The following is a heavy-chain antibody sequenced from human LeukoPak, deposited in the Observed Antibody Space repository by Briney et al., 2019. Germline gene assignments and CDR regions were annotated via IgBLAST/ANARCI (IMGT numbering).Heavy chain of an antibody. J-gene: IGHJ4*02. CDR3: ASLYDIFTGSPVIWGY. V-gene: IGHV3-30-3*01. CDR2: ISYDGSNK. D-gene: IGHD3-9*01. Sequence: GGSLRLSCAASGFTFSSYAMHWVRQAPGKGLEWVAVISYDGSNKYYADSVKGRFTISRDNSKNTLYLQMNSLRAEDTAVYYCASLYDIFTGSPVIWGYWGQGTLVTVSS. CDR1: GFTFSSYA.